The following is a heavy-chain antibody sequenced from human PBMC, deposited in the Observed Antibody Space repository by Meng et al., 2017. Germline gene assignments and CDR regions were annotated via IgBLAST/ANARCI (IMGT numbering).Heavy chain of an antibody. D-gene: IGHD3-10*01. CDR3: AHTLLFGEFPN. Sequence: SGPTLVKPTETLTLTCTVSGFSLSNARMGVSWIRQPPGKALEWLALIYWNDDKRYSPSLKSRLTITKDTSKNQVVLTMTNMDPVDTATYYCAHTLLFGEFPNWGQGTLVTVSS. CDR2: IYWNDDK. J-gene: IGHJ4*02. V-gene: IGHV2-5*01. CDR1: GFSLSNARMG.